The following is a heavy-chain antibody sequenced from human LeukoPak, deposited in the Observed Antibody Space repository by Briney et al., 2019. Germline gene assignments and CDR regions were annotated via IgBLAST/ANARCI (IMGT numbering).Heavy chain of an antibody. V-gene: IGHV3-23*01. CDR3: ARDSIYCRGTTCLLMDV. D-gene: IGHD1-7*01. CDR1: GFTFNTYA. Sequence: PGGSLRLSCAASGFTFNTYAMSWVRQAPGKGLEWVSMITSGGRSTYYADSVKGRFTISRANSRNTVYLQRDRLRAEDTAVYYCARDSIYCRGTTCLLMDVWGKGTTVTVSS. J-gene: IGHJ6*04. CDR2: ITSGGRST.